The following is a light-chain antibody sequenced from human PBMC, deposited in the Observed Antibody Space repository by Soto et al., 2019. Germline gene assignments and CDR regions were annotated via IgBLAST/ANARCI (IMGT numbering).Light chain of an antibody. J-gene: IGKJ1*01. CDR2: ATS. CDR3: LHDYNYPRT. V-gene: IGKV1-6*01. Sequence: AIQMTQSPSSLSASVGDTVTTTCRASQDIEDDLGWYQQKPGKAPKLLIYATSSLQSGVPSRFSGSGSGTDFSLSIRSLQPEDSATYYCLHDYNYPRTFGQGTKVDIK. CDR1: QDIEDD.